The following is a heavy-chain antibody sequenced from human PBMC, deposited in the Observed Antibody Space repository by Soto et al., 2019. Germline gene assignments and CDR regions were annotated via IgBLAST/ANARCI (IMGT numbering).Heavy chain of an antibody. Sequence: QVQLQQWGAGLLKPSETLSLTCAVYGGSFSGHSWTWIRQSPGKGMEWIGGINYSGRVNYSPSLKSRVTIPLGTSKNQFSLTLSAVTAADTAMYYCSTRAYDTNGYYRFDTWGQGTLVTVSS. D-gene: IGHD3-22*01. CDR1: GGSFSGHS. CDR2: INYSGRV. J-gene: IGHJ5*01. CDR3: STRAYDTNGYYRFDT. V-gene: IGHV4-34*01.